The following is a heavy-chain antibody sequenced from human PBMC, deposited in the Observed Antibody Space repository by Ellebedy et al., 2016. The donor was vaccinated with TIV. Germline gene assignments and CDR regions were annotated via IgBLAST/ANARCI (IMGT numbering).Heavy chain of an antibody. V-gene: IGHV3-33*01. CDR3: ARSPGIDAAGVDYYYYMDV. Sequence: GGSLRLSXAVSGFTFSNYVMSWVRQAPGKGLEWVAVIWYDGNKKVYVDSVKGRFTISRDNSKNTLFLQMNSLRAEDTAVYYCARSPGIDAAGVDYYYYMDVWGKGTTVTVSS. CDR1: GFTFSNYV. J-gene: IGHJ6*03. D-gene: IGHD6-13*01. CDR2: IWYDGNKK.